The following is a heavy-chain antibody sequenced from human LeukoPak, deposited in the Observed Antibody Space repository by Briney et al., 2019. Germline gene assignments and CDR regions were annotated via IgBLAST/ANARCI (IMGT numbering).Heavy chain of an antibody. CDR1: GFTFSGYR. D-gene: IGHD1-26*01. J-gene: IGHJ4*02. V-gene: IGHV3-7*01. CDR3: ASGRPFDY. Sequence: PGGSLRLSCAASGFTFSGYRMNWVRQAPGKGLEWVAYIKQDGSEKYYVDSVKGRFTISRVNAKNSLYLQMNSLGAEDTAVYYCASGRPFDYWGQGTLVTASS. CDR2: IKQDGSEK.